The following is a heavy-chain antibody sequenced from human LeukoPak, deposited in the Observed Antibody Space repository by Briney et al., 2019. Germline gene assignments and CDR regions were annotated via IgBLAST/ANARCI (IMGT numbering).Heavy chain of an antibody. CDR3: AKVPSDYSQQEPYYYYYMDV. V-gene: IGHV3-30*02. CDR2: TQYDGTDE. D-gene: IGHD4-11*01. J-gene: IGHJ6*03. Sequence: PGGSLRLSCAASGFTFSTFGMHWVRQAPGQGLEWVAFTQYDGTDEHYADSVKGRFTISRDNSKNALYLQMNSLRAEDTAVYYCAKVPSDYSQQEPYYYYYMDVWGKGTTVTVSS. CDR1: GFTFSTFG.